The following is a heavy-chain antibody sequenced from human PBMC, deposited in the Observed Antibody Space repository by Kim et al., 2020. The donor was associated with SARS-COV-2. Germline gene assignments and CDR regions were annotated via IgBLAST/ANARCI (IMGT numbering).Heavy chain of an antibody. J-gene: IGHJ6*02. CDR2: ITWSGKSI. V-gene: IGHV3-9*01. Sequence: GGSLRLSCAASGFTFDDHAMHWVRQAPGKGLEWVSGITWSGKSIGYAESVKGRFTISRDNAKNSLYLQMDSLRTEDTALYYCVKDMAAAGEYGLDVWGQGSTVTVSS. CDR3: VKDMAAAGEYGLDV. CDR1: GFTFDDHA. D-gene: IGHD6-13*01.